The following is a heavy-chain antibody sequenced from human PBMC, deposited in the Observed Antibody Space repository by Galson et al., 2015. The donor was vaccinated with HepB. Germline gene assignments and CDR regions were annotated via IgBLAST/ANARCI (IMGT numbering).Heavy chain of an antibody. V-gene: IGHV5-51*01. Sequence: QSGAEVKKPGESLKISCKGSGYTFSSYWIGWVRQMPGKGLEWMGVINPGNSDTRYSPAFQGLVTISADKSISTAHLQWNSLKASDTAMYYCARSLLLRGSFDYWGQGTPVTVSS. J-gene: IGHJ4*02. D-gene: IGHD2-15*01. CDR2: INPGNSDT. CDR1: GYTFSSYW. CDR3: ARSLLLRGSFDY.